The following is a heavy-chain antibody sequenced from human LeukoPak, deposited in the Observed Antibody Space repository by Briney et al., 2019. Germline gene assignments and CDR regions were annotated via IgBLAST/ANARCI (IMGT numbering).Heavy chain of an antibody. CDR3: ARWTNYDILTGYYRPEDY. V-gene: IGHV4-31*03. CDR2: IYYSGST. Sequence: PSETLSLTCTVSGGSISSGGYYWSWIRQHPGKGLEWIGYIYYSGSTYYNPSLKSRVTISVDTSKNQFSLKLSSVTAADTAVYYCARWTNYDILTGYYRPEDYRGQGTLVTVSS. D-gene: IGHD3-9*01. J-gene: IGHJ4*02. CDR1: GGSISSGGYY.